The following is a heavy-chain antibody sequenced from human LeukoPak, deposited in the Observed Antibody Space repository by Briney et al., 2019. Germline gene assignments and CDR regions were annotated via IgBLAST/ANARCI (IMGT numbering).Heavy chain of an antibody. V-gene: IGHV3-11*01. CDR2: ISSSGSTI. CDR1: GFTFSDYY. Sequence: GGSLRLSCAASGFTFSDYYMSWIRQAPGKGLEWVSYISSSGSTIYYADSVKGRFTISRDNAKNSLYLQMNSLRAEDTAVYHCARDKGNIPDVSFDYWGQGTLVTVSS. D-gene: IGHD3-16*01. J-gene: IGHJ4*02. CDR3: ARDKGNIPDVSFDY.